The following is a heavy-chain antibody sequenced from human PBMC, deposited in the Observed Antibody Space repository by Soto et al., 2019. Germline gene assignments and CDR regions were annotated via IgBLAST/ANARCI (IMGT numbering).Heavy chain of an antibody. CDR2: IDWDDDK. CDR1: GFSLSTNGMR. J-gene: IGHJ4*02. Sequence: SGPTLVNPSQTLTLTCTFSGFSLSTNGMRVSWIRQPPGKALEWLARIDWDDDKFYSTSLKTRLTISKDTSKSQVVLTMTNMDPVDTATYYCARTLSGTTFDYWGQGTLVTVSS. V-gene: IGHV2-70*04. CDR3: ARTLSGTTFDY. D-gene: IGHD1-26*01.